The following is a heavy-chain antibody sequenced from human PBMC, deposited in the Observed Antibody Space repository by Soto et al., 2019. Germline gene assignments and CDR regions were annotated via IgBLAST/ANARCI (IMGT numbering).Heavy chain of an antibody. CDR1: GFTFSSYG. Sequence: QVQLVESGGGVVQPGRSLRLSCAASGFTFSSYGMHWVRQAPGKGLEWVAVIWYDGSNKYYADSVKGRFTISRDNSKNTLYLQMNSLRAEDTAVYYCARESLPRRITIFEVVINNWFDPWGQGTLVTVSS. V-gene: IGHV3-33*01. CDR2: IWYDGSNK. CDR3: ARESLPRRITIFEVVINNWFDP. J-gene: IGHJ5*02. D-gene: IGHD3-3*01.